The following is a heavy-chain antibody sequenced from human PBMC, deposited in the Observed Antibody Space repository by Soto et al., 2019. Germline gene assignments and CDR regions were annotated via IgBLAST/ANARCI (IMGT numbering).Heavy chain of an antibody. Sequence: GGSLRLSCSASGLTFSSFTMHWVRQAPGKGLEYVSAINSNGGSAYYGGSVKGRFTISRDNPKNTLYLQMSSLRVEDTAVYYCVTNSGWSLRDFDYWGQGTMVTVSS. CDR2: INSNGGSA. D-gene: IGHD6-19*01. CDR1: GLTFSSFT. CDR3: VTNSGWSLRDFDY. J-gene: IGHJ4*03. V-gene: IGHV3-64D*08.